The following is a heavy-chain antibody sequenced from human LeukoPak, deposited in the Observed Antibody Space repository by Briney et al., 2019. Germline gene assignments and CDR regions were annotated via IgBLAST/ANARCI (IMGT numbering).Heavy chain of an antibody. CDR3: TKDRRGPAAGTWYFDS. CDR1: GFTFSNYA. CDR2: IGGGGGTT. V-gene: IGHV3-23*01. Sequence: GGSLRLSCAASGFTFSNYAMSWVRQAPGKGLEWVSVIGGGGGTTYYADSVRGRFTISRDNSKNTVYLQLNSLRAGDTAIYYCTKDRRGPAAGTWYFDSWGQGTLVTVSS. D-gene: IGHD6-13*01. J-gene: IGHJ4*02.